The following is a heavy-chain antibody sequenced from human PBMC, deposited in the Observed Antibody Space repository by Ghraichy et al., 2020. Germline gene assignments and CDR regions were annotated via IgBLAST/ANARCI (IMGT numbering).Heavy chain of an antibody. D-gene: IGHD2-8*01. CDR1: GGSISSYY. CDR3: ARAYDDAFDI. V-gene: IGHV4-59*01. Sequence: SQTLSLTCTVSGGSISSYYWSWIRQPPGKGLEWIGYIYYSGSTNYNPSLKSRVTISVDTSKNQFSLKLSSVTAADTAVYYCARAYDDAFDIWGQGTMVTVSS. J-gene: IGHJ3*02. CDR2: IYYSGST.